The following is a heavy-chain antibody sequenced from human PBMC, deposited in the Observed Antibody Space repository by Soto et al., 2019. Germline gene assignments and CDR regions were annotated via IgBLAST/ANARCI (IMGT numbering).Heavy chain of an antibody. V-gene: IGHV1-69*13. CDR2: IIPIFGTA. Sequence: GASVKVSCKASGGTFSSYAISWVRQAPGQGLEWMGGIIPIFGTANYAQKFQGRVTITADESTSTAYMELSSLRSEDTAVYYCAREHRGQNYYDSSGYYYAAFDIWGQGTMVTVSS. CDR1: GGTFSSYA. D-gene: IGHD3-22*01. J-gene: IGHJ3*02. CDR3: AREHRGQNYYDSSGYYYAAFDI.